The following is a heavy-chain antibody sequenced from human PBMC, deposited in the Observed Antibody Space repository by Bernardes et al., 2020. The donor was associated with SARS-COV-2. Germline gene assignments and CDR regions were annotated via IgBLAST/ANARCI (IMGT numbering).Heavy chain of an antibody. D-gene: IGHD2-21*02. CDR1: GYTFTGYF. CDR3: ARTRTTISTTGIPVDY. V-gene: IGHV1-2*02. CDR2: INPNTGGT. Sequence: ASVQVSCKASGYTFTGYFIHWVRQAPGQRLEWMGWINPNTGGTNYIQKFQGRVTMTRETSITTAYMELSRLGSDDTAIYYCARTRTTISTTGIPVDYWGKGTLVTVSS. J-gene: IGHJ4*02.